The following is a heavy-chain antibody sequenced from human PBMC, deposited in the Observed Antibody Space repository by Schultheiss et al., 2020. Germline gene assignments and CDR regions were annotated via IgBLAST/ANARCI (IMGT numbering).Heavy chain of an antibody. Sequence: GGSLRLSCAASGFTFSDYCVNWIRQARQAPGKGLEWVSSISRSGSYMYYADSVKGRFTISRDNSKNTLYLQMNSLRAEDTAVYYCARVDWNYMDVWGKGTTVTVSS. J-gene: IGHJ6*03. V-gene: IGHV3-21*04. D-gene: IGHD3-9*01. CDR3: ARVDWNYMDV. CDR1: GFTFSDYC. CDR2: ISRSGSYM.